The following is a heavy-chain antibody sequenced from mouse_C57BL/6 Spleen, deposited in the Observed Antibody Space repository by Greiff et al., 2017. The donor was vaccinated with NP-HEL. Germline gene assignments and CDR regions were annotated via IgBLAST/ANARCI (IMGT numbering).Heavy chain of an antibody. Sequence: EVKLQESGPGMVKPSQSLSLTCTVPGYSITSGYDWHWIRHFPGNKLEWMGYISYSGSTNYNPSLKSRISITHDTSKNHFFLKLNSVTTEDTATYYCARAYPYYAMDYWGQGTSVTVSS. CDR3: ARAYPYYAMDY. CDR1: GYSITSGYD. D-gene: IGHD2-10*01. CDR2: ISYSGST. V-gene: IGHV3-1*01. J-gene: IGHJ4*01.